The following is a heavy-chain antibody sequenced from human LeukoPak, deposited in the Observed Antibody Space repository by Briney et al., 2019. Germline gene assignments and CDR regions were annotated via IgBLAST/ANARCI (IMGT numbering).Heavy chain of an antibody. CDR2: IIPIFGTA. D-gene: IGHD2-2*01. Sequence: SVKVSCTASGGTFSSYAISWVRQAPGQGLEWMGGIIPIFGTANYAQKFQGRVTITADESTSTAYMELSSLRSEDTAVYYCARVQLGYCSSTSCYEGYYYYYYGMDVWGQGTTVTVSS. CDR3: ARVQLGYCSSTSCYEGYYYYYYGMDV. J-gene: IGHJ6*02. V-gene: IGHV1-69*13. CDR1: GGTFSSYA.